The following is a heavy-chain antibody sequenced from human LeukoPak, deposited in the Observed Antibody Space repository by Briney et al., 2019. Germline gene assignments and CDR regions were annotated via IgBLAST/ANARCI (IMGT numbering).Heavy chain of an antibody. Sequence: GGSLRLSCAASGFTFSSYSMSWVRQAPGKGLEWVSAISGSGGSTYYADSVKGRFTISRNNSKNTLYLQMNSLRAEDTAVYYCAKDQGRIAAAEYDYWGQGTLVTVSS. CDR2: ISGSGGST. J-gene: IGHJ4*02. CDR3: AKDQGRIAAAEYDY. D-gene: IGHD6-13*01. V-gene: IGHV3-23*01. CDR1: GFTFSSYS.